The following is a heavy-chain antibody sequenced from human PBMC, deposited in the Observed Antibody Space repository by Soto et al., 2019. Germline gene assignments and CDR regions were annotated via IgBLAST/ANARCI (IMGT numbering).Heavy chain of an antibody. CDR1: GGAFSDYA. D-gene: IGHD2-15*01. Sequence: QVQLVQSGAEVKKPGSSVKVSCKASGGAFSDYAFSWVRQAPGQGLEWLGGIMPIFRAPDYAQKFQGRVTITADEFTRTASMEMNILRSEDTAVYYCASWLKGPDIGNYYYGMDVWGQGTTVTFS. J-gene: IGHJ6*02. CDR3: ASWLKGPDIGNYYYGMDV. CDR2: IMPIFRAP. V-gene: IGHV1-69*12.